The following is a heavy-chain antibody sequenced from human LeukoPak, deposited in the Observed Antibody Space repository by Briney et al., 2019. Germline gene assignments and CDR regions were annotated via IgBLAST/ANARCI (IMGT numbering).Heavy chain of an antibody. Sequence: GASVTVSCKASGYTFTGYYIHWVRQAPGQGLEWMGWINPNSGGTNYAQKFQGRVTMTRDTSIHTAYMELSRLRSDDTAVYYCASSPDQATQLEPANWFDPWGLGTLVTVSS. CDR1: GYTFTGYY. V-gene: IGHV1-2*02. J-gene: IGHJ5*02. CDR2: INPNSGGT. D-gene: IGHD1-1*01. CDR3: ASSPDQATQLEPANWFDP.